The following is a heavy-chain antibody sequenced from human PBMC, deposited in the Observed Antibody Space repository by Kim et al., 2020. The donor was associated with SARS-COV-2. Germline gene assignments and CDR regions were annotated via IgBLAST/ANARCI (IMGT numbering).Heavy chain of an antibody. Sequence: ENTHYNPSRKSRFTISVDRSKNHFSLRLNSVTAADTAVYYCARGGLSKFDYWGQGTLVTVSS. V-gene: IGHV4-30-2*01. CDR3: ARGGLSKFDY. J-gene: IGHJ4*02. CDR2: ENT. D-gene: IGHD1-26*01.